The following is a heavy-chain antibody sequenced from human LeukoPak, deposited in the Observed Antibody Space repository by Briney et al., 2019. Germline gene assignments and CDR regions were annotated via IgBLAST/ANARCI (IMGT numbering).Heavy chain of an antibody. CDR3: ARPTYSGSYWIRDAFDI. Sequence: GKSPKISCKGSGYSSTSYWIGWVRQMPGKGLEWMGIIYPGDSDTRYSPSFQGQVTISADKSISTAYLQWSSLKASDTAMYYCARPTYSGSYWIRDAFDIWGQGTMVTVSS. V-gene: IGHV5-51*01. CDR1: GYSSTSYW. D-gene: IGHD1-26*01. CDR2: IYPGDSDT. J-gene: IGHJ3*02.